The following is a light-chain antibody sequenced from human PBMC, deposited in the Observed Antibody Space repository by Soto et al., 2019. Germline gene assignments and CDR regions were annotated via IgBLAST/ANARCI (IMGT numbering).Light chain of an antibody. V-gene: IGKV3-15*01. CDR1: QSVSSN. CDR2: RAS. CDR3: QQYNNWPRT. Sequence: EILMTQSPATLAVSPGERATLSCRASQSVSSNLAWYQQKPGQAPRLLIYRASTRATGIPARFSGSGSGTEFTLTISSLQSEDFAVYYCQQYNNWPRTFGQGTKVDIK. J-gene: IGKJ1*01.